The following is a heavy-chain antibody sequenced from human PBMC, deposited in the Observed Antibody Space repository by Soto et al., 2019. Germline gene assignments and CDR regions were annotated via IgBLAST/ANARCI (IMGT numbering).Heavy chain of an antibody. V-gene: IGHV1-69*01. CDR1: GVTFSSYA. CDR2: IIPIFGTA. J-gene: IGHJ6*02. CDR3: ARASIAARRDYYYYGMDV. D-gene: IGHD6-6*01. Sequence: QVQLVQSGAEVKKPGSSVKVSCKASGVTFSSYAISWVRQAPGQGLEWMGGIIPIFGTANYAQKFQGRVTITADESTSTAYMELSSLRSEDTAVYYCARASIAARRDYYYYGMDVWGQGTTVTVSS.